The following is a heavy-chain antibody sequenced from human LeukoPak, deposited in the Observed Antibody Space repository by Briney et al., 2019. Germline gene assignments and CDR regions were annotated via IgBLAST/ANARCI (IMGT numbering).Heavy chain of an antibody. V-gene: IGHV7-4-1*02. CDR3: ASITMVRGVPALTY. D-gene: IGHD3-10*01. Sequence: ASVKVSCKASGYTFTSYAMNWVRQAPGQGLEWMGWINTNTGNPTYAQGFTGRFVFSLDTSVSTAYLQISSLKAEDTAVYYCASITMVRGVPALTYWGQGTLVTVSS. CDR1: GYTFTSYA. CDR2: INTNTGNP. J-gene: IGHJ4*02.